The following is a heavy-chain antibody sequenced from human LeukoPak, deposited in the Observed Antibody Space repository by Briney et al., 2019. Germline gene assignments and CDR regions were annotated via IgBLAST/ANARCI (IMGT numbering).Heavy chain of an antibody. CDR2: ISAYNGNT. J-gene: IGHJ4*02. V-gene: IGHV1-18*01. CDR3: ARYDDSSGYYVSPVDY. CDR1: GYTFTSYG. D-gene: IGHD3-22*01. Sequence: ASVKVSCKAPGYTFTSYGISWVRQAPGQGLEWMGWISAYNGNTNYAQKLQGRVTMTTDTSTSTAYMELRSLRSDDTAVYYCARYDDSSGYYVSPVDYWGQGTLVTVSS.